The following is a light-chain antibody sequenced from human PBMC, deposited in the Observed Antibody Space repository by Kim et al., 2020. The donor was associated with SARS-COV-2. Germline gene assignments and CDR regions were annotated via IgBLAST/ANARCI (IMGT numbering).Light chain of an antibody. Sequence: QAVVTQPPSVSGAPRQRVTISCSGSKSNIGNNVVNWYQQLPGKAPKLLIYYEDLLPSGVSDRFSASRSGTSASLAISGLQFEDEADYYCAVWDDSLNAWLFGGGTKVTVL. V-gene: IGLV1-36*01. J-gene: IGLJ3*02. CDR2: YED. CDR3: AVWDDSLNAWL. CDR1: KSNIGNNV.